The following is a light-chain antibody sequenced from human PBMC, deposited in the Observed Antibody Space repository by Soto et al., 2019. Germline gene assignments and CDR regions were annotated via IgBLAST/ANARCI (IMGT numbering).Light chain of an antibody. Sequence: QSALTQPASVSGSPGQSITISCTGTSSDVGGYNYVSWYQQHPGKAPKLMIYEVTNRPSGVSTRFSGSKSGNTASLTISGLEAEEDADYYCSSYTGRNSWVFGGGTKLTVL. J-gene: IGLJ3*02. CDR2: EVT. CDR1: SSDVGGYNY. CDR3: SSYTGRNSWV. V-gene: IGLV2-14*01.